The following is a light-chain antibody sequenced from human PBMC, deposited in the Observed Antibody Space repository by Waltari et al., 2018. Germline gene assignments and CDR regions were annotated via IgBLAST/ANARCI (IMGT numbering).Light chain of an antibody. Sequence: QSALSQPASVSGSPGQSITISCTGPRSDVGGLDYVSWYQQHPGKAPKLIIRDVNNRPSGVSNRFSGSKSGNTASLTISGLQAEDEADYYCSSYSTSSSLILFGEGTKVTVL. J-gene: IGLJ2*01. CDR2: DVN. CDR3: SSYSTSSSLIL. CDR1: RSDVGGLDY. V-gene: IGLV2-14*03.